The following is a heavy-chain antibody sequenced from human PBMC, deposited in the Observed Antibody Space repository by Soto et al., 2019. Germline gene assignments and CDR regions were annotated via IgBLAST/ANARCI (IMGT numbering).Heavy chain of an antibody. J-gene: IGHJ6*02. Sequence: ASVKVSCKASGYTFTTYGISWVRQAPGQGLEWMGWISPYNGTTKYTEKFQGEMTMTTDTATSTAYMDLRSLRSDDTAVYYCARDGERDTGLNFYYYLHGMDAWGQGTRVTVSS. V-gene: IGHV1-18*01. CDR3: ARDGERDTGLNFYYYLHGMDA. CDR1: GYTFTTYG. D-gene: IGHD1-1*01. CDR2: ISPYNGTT.